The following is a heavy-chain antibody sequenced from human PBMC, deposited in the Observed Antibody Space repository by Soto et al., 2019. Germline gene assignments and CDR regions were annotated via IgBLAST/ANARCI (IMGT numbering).Heavy chain of an antibody. CDR3: AKDRASSWEGPS. CDR2: ISGSGGWT. CDR1: GFTFSNYG. D-gene: IGHD6-13*01. V-gene: IGHV3-23*01. Sequence: GGSLRLFYEASGFTFSNYGRSWVRQAARKGPEWVSTISGSGGWTYYADSGNGRFAIPRDNSKNTLYLKMRRLRDEDTSVYYCAKDRASSWEGPSWGQGNLVTVSS. J-gene: IGHJ4*02.